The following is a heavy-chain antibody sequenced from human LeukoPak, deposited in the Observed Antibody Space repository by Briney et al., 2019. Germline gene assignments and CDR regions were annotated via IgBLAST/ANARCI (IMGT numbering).Heavy chain of an antibody. V-gene: IGHV3-49*04. Sequence: GGSLRLPCTTFGFTFGDHAMSWVRQAPGKGLEWVGFIRSKAYGGTTEYAASVKGRFTISRDDSKSIAYLQMKSLITDDTAVYYCSRGPIQLWVHNAMDVWGQGTTVTVSS. D-gene: IGHD1-1*01. J-gene: IGHJ6*02. CDR2: IRSKAYGGTT. CDR3: SRGPIQLWVHNAMDV. CDR1: GFTFGDHA.